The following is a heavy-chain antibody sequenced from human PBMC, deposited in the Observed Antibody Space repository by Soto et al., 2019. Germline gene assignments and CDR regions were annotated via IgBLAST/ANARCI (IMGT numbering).Heavy chain of an antibody. CDR3: ARDQGGEFLKGSGMDV. CDR2: IYYSGET. J-gene: IGHJ6*02. D-gene: IGHD3-10*01. V-gene: IGHV4-59*01. Sequence: QVQLQESGPGLVKPSETLSLTCTVSGDSISRYYWSWIRLSPGKGLEWIGYIYYSGETNYNPSVKSRVTMTLDRTKNQSSLKLCSVTAADTAVYYCARDQGGEFLKGSGMDVWGQGTLVTVSS. CDR1: GDSISRYY.